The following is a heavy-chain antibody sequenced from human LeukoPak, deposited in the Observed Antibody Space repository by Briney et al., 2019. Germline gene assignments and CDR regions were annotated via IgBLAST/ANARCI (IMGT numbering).Heavy chain of an antibody. J-gene: IGHJ4*02. V-gene: IGHV3-7*01. CDR1: GFTFSSYW. CDR2: IKQDGSQK. Sequence: GGSLRLSCAASGFTFSSYWMSWVRQAPGKGLEWVANIKQDGSQKYYVDSVKGRFSISRDNAKNSLYLQMNSLRAEDTAVYYCAKLPVAGLYFDYWGQGTLVTVSS. D-gene: IGHD6-19*01. CDR3: AKLPVAGLYFDY.